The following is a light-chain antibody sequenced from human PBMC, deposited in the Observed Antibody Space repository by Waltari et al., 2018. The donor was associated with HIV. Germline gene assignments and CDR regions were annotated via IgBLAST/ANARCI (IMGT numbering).Light chain of an antibody. CDR3: QQYGSSPIT. CDR1: QSINRSY. Sequence: EIVLTQSPGIPSLSAGEIATLSCRASQSINRSYLAWYQHKPGQAPRLLIYGASNRAAGIPDRFSGSGSGTDFTLTISRLEPDDIAVYYCQQYGSSPITFGQGTRLEI. J-gene: IGKJ5*01. CDR2: GAS. V-gene: IGKV3-20*01.